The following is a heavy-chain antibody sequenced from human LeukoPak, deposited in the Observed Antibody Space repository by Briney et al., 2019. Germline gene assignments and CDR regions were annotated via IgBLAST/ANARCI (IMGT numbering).Heavy chain of an antibody. V-gene: IGHV4-34*01. CDR1: GGSFSGYY. Sequence: SETLSLTCAVYGGSFSGYYWSWIRQPPGKGLEWIGEINHSGSTNYNPSLKSRVTISVDTSENQSSLKLSSVAAADTAVYYCAREGRNTAMVTGTLNWGQGTLVTVSS. J-gene: IGHJ4*02. D-gene: IGHD5-18*01. CDR3: AREGRNTAMVTGTLN. CDR2: INHSGST.